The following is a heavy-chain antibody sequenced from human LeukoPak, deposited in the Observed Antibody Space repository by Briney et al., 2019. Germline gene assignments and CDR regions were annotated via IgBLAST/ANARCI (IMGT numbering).Heavy chain of an antibody. V-gene: IGHV4-59*01. CDR3: ARLSSGYYYGLYWYFDL. CDR1: GGSISSYY. D-gene: IGHD3-22*01. CDR2: IYCSGST. Sequence: SETLSLTCTVSGGSISSYYWSWIRQPPGKGLEWIGYIYCSGSTNYNPSLKSRVTISVDTSKNQFSLKLSSVTAADTAVYYCARLSSGYYYGLYWYFDLWGRGTLVTVSS. J-gene: IGHJ2*01.